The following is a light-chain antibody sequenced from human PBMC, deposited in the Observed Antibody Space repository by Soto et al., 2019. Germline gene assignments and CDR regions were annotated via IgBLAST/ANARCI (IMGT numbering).Light chain of an antibody. CDR3: QQYNNRWT. Sequence: ERVMTQSPATLSVSPGERAILSCRASQSVSTSLAWYQQKPGQAPRLLIYGASTRAPGIPARFSGSGSGTEFTLTISRLQSEDFAVYYCQQYNNRWTFGQGTKVEIK. J-gene: IGKJ1*01. CDR1: QSVSTS. V-gene: IGKV3-15*01. CDR2: GAS.